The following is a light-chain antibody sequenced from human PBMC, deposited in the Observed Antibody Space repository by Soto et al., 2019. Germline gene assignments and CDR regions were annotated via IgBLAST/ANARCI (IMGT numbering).Light chain of an antibody. CDR1: SSDVGGYNY. V-gene: IGLV2-14*01. J-gene: IGLJ2*01. Sequence: QSALTQPASVSGSPGQSITISCTGTSSDVGGYNYVSWYQQHPGKAPKLMIYEVSNRPSGVSNRFSGSKSGNTASLTISRLKAEDEADYYCSSYTSISTVVFGVGNQVTVL. CDR2: EVS. CDR3: SSYTSISTVV.